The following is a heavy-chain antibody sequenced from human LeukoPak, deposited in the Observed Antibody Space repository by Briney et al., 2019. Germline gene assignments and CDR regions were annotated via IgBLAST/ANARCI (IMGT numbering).Heavy chain of an antibody. CDR3: ARGRDSSGWQADY. Sequence: SETLSLTCTVSGGSISSYYWSWIRQPPGKGLEWIGYIYYSGSTNYNPSLKSRVTISVATSKNQCSLKLRSVTAADTAVYYCARGRDSSGWQADYWGQGTLVTVSS. D-gene: IGHD6-19*01. V-gene: IGHV4-59*01. CDR1: GGSISSYY. J-gene: IGHJ4*02. CDR2: IYYSGST.